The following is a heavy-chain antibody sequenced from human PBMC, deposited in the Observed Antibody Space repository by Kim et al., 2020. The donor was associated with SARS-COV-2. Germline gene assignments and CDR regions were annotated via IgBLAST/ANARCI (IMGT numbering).Heavy chain of an antibody. J-gene: IGHJ5*02. CDR3: AKDQFGWFDP. V-gene: IGHV3-43*01. Sequence: GGSLRLSCAASGFTFDDYTMHWVRQAPGKGLEWVSLISWDGGSTYYADSVKGRFTISRDNSKNSLYLQMNSLRTEDTALYYCAKDQFGWFDPWGQGTLVTVSS. CDR1: GFTFDDYT. CDR2: ISWDGGST. D-gene: IGHD3-16*01.